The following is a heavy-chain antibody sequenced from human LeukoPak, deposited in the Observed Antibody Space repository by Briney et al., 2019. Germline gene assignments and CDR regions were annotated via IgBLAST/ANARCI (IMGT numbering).Heavy chain of an antibody. D-gene: IGHD5-12*01. Sequence: GGSLRLSCAASGFTLSDYWMHWVRQAPGKGLVLVSRINSDGSRIIYADSVKGRFTISRDNAKNTVYLQMNSLRADDTAVYFCARAPQIGFSGFDKNYWGQGTLVTVSS. CDR3: ARAPQIGFSGFDKNY. CDR2: INSDGSRI. V-gene: IGHV3-74*01. CDR1: GFTLSDYW. J-gene: IGHJ4*02.